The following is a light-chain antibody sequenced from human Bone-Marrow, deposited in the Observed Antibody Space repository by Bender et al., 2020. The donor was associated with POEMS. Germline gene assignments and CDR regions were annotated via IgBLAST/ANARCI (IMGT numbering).Light chain of an antibody. J-gene: IGLJ1*01. CDR2: EVH. Sequence: QSALTQPPSASGSPGQSVTISCTGTSSDVGGYDYVSWYQQHPGKAPKLMIYEVHKRPSGVPDRFSGSKSGNTASLTIFTAQAEDAADYYLRSYTSATVHFIFGTGTMVT. V-gene: IGLV2-8*01. CDR1: SSDVGGYDY. CDR3: RSYTSATVHFI.